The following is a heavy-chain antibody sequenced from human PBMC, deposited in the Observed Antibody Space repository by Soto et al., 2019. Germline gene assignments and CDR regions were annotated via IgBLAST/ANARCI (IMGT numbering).Heavy chain of an antibody. J-gene: IGHJ4*02. D-gene: IGHD3-10*01. CDR3: VRDLDGSGSYYTDY. Sequence: QVQLVQSGAEVKKPGASVKVSCKASGYMFISYGINWVRQAPGHGLEWMGWISAYNGNTKYAQNLQGRVTMTTDTSTSTAYMEMRSLRSDDTAVYYCVRDLDGSGSYYTDYWGPGTLVTVSS. V-gene: IGHV1-18*01. CDR2: ISAYNGNT. CDR1: GYMFISYG.